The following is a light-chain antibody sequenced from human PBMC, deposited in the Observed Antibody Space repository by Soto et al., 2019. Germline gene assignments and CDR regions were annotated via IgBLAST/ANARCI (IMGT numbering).Light chain of an antibody. CDR1: QSISSY. CDR3: QQSYSTPPT. J-gene: IGKJ4*01. Sequence: DIQMTQSPSSLSASVGDRVTITCRASQSISSYLNWYQQKPGKAPKLLIYAASSLQRGVPSRFRGSGSGTDFTLTISSLQPEDFATYYCQQSYSTPPTFGGGTKVEIK. CDR2: AAS. V-gene: IGKV1-39*01.